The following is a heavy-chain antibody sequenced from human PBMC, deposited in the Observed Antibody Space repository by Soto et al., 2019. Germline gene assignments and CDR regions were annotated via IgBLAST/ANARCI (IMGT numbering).Heavy chain of an antibody. CDR1: GYTFTGYY. CDR3: ARDLSLRSGYTDY. J-gene: IGHJ4*02. V-gene: IGHV1-2*02. Sequence: ASVKVSCEASGYTFTGYYMHWVRQAPGQGLEWLGWINPNSGGTNYAPNFQGRVTMSWDTSICTAYMELSSLRSDDTAVYYCARDLSLRSGYTDYWGQGTLVTVSS. D-gene: IGHD5-12*01. CDR2: INPNSGGT.